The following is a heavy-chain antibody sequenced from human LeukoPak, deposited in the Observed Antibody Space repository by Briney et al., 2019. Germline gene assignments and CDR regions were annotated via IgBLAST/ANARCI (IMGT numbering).Heavy chain of an antibody. D-gene: IGHD3-22*01. J-gene: IGHJ4*02. V-gene: IGHV4-59*08. Sequence: SETLSLTCTVSGGSISGYYWTWIRQPPGKGLEWIGYISASGRTNYNPSLKSRVTISVDTSKNQFSLKLNSVTAADTAEYFCARPRLTYYYDSSAYSPHYFDSWGRGTLVTISS. CDR1: GGSISGYY. CDR3: ARPRLTYYYDSSAYSPHYFDS. CDR2: ISASGRT.